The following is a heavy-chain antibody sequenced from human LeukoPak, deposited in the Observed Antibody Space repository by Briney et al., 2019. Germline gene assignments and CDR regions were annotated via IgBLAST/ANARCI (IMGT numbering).Heavy chain of an antibody. Sequence: GGSLRLSCAASGFTVSSNYMSWVRQAPGKGLEWVSVIYSGGSTYYADSVKGRFTISRDNSKNTLYLQMNSLRAEDAAVYYCAKQGDYGVEAAIWGGYYFDYWGQGTLVTVSS. D-gene: IGHD4-17*01. CDR2: IYSGGST. CDR3: AKQGDYGVEAAIWGGYYFDY. J-gene: IGHJ4*02. V-gene: IGHV3-66*04. CDR1: GFTVSSNY.